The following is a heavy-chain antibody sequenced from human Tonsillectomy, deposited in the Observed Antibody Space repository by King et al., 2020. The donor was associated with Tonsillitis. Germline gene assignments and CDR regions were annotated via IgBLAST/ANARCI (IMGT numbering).Heavy chain of an antibody. D-gene: IGHD3-10*01. J-gene: IGHJ5*02. V-gene: IGHV5-10-1*03. Sequence: VQLVQSGAEVKKPGESLRISCKGSGYSFTSYWISWVRQMPGKGLEWMGRIDPSDSYTNYSPSFQGHGTISADKSISTAYLPWSSLKASDTAMYYCARQESYYYGSGSSSSIGFDPWGQGTLVTVSS. CDR3: ARQESYYYGSGSSSSIGFDP. CDR1: GYSFTSYW. CDR2: IDPSDSYT.